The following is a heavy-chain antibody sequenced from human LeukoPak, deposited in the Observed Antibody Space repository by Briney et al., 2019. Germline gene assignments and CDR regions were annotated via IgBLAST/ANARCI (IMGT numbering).Heavy chain of an antibody. D-gene: IGHD6-13*01. CDR3: ARMDSSSWWGGRNLNWFDP. Sequence: ASVKVSCKASGYTFTSYDINWVRQATGQGLEWMGWMNPNSGNTGYAQKFQGRVTMTRNTSISTAYMELSSLRSEDTAVYYCARMDSSSWWGGRNLNWFDPWGQGTLVTVSS. J-gene: IGHJ5*02. V-gene: IGHV1-8*01. CDR1: GYTFTSYD. CDR2: MNPNSGNT.